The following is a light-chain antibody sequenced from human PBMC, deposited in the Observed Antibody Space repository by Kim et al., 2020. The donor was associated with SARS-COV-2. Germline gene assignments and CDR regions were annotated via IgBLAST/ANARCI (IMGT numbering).Light chain of an antibody. J-gene: IGLJ1*01. CDR3: SSYAGSNNYV. CDR2: EVS. Sequence: LTQPPSASGSPGQSVTISCTGTSSDVGGYNYVSWYQQHPGKAPKLMIYEVSKRPSGVPDRFSGSKSGNTPSLTVSGLQAEDEADYYCSSYAGSNNYVFGTGTKVTVL. CDR1: SSDVGGYNY. V-gene: IGLV2-8*01.